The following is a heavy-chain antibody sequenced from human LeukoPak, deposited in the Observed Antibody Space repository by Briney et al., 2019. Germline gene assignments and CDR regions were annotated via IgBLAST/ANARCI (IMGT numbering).Heavy chain of an antibody. V-gene: IGHV3-64D*06. Sequence: GGSLRLSCAASGFTFSSYAMHWVRQAPGKGLEYVSAISSNGGSTYYADSVKGRFTISRDNSKNTLYLQMSSLRAEDTAVYYCVKDLYDSSGYYFDYWGQGTLVTVSS. CDR2: ISSNGGST. CDR1: GFTFSSYA. D-gene: IGHD3-22*01. CDR3: VKDLYDSSGYYFDY. J-gene: IGHJ4*02.